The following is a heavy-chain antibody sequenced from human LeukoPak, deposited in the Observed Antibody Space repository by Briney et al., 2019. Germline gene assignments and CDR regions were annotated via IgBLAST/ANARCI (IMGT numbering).Heavy chain of an antibody. V-gene: IGHV1-18*04. CDR1: GYTFTNFG. Sequence: ASVKVSCKASGYTFTNFGISWVRQAPGQRPEWMGWISTYNGNTNYAQNLQDRVTFTTDTSTTTVYMELRSLRSDDTAVYYCARDKDEDYDTSGMFQYWGQGTLVTVSS. CDR2: ISTYNGNT. CDR3: ARDKDEDYDTSGMFQY. J-gene: IGHJ1*01. D-gene: IGHD3-22*01.